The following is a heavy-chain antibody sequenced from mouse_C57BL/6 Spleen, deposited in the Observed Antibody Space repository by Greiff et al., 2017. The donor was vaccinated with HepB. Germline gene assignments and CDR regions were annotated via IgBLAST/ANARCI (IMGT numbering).Heavy chain of an antibody. CDR1: GYTFTDYY. J-gene: IGHJ4*01. D-gene: IGHD1-1*01. CDR2: INPNNGGT. CDR3: ARSGSSYLDAMDD. Sequence: EVQLQQSGPELVKPGASVKISCKASGYTFTDYYMNWVKQSHGKSLEWIGDINPNNGGTSYNQKFKGKATLTVDKSSSTAYMELRSLTSEDSAVYYCARSGSSYLDAMDDWGQGTSVTVSS. V-gene: IGHV1-26*01.